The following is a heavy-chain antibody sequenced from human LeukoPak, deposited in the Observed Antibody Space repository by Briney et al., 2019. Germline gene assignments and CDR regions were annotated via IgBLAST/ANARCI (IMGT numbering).Heavy chain of an antibody. V-gene: IGHV3-23*01. CDR1: GFAFSSYA. D-gene: IGHD6-19*01. Sequence: GGSLRLSCAASGFAFSSYAMSWVRQAPGKGLEWVSAISGRDDSTYYADSVKGRFTFSRDNSKNTLYLQMNSLRAEDTAVYYCAKLVAVAGRNYWGQGTLVTVSS. CDR3: AKLVAVAGRNY. CDR2: ISGRDDST. J-gene: IGHJ4*02.